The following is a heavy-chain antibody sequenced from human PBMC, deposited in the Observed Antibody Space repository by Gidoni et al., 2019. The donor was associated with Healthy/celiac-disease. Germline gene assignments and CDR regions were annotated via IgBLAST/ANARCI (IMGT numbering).Heavy chain of an antibody. D-gene: IGHD5-12*01. V-gene: IGHV3-30-3*01. CDR1: AFTFSSYA. CDR2: ISYDGSNK. Sequence: QVQPVESGGGVVQPGSSLRLSCAASAFTFSSYAMHWVRQAPGKGLEWVAVISYDGSNKYYADSVEGRFTISRDNSKNTLYLQMNSRRAEDTAVYYCARGGDGYNPYFDYWGQGTLVTVSS. J-gene: IGHJ4*02. CDR3: ARGGDGYNPYFDY.